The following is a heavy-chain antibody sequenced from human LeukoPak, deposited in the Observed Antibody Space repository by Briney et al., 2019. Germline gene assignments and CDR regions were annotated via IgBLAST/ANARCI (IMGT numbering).Heavy chain of an antibody. CDR3: ARDDSSGYPDY. V-gene: IGHV4-34*01. D-gene: IGHD3-22*01. J-gene: IGHJ4*02. CDR1: RGSFSGYY. CDR2: INHSGST. Sequence: SETLSLTCAVYRGSFSGYYWSWIRQPPGKGLEWIGEINHSGSTNYNPSLKSRVTISVDTSKNQFSLKLSSVTAADTAVYYCARDDSSGYPDYWGQGTLVTVSS.